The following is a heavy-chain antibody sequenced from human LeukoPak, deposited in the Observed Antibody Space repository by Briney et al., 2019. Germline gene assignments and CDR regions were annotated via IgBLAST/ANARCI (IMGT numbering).Heavy chain of an antibody. V-gene: IGHV3-7*01. J-gene: IGHJ3*02. CDR2: IKKDGSEK. Sequence: GGSLRLSCAASGFTFSSYWMSWVRQAPGKGLEWVANIKKDGSEKYYVDSVKGRFTISRDNAKTSLYLQMNSLRAEDTAVYYCTFVLLNDAFDIWGQGTMVTVSS. D-gene: IGHD4/OR15-4a*01. CDR3: TFVLLNDAFDI. CDR1: GFTFSSYW.